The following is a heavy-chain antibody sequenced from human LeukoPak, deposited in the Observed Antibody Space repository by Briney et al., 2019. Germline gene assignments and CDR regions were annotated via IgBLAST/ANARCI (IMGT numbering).Heavy chain of an antibody. Sequence: GGTLRLSCAASGFSFSNYAMSWVRQAPGKGLDWLSAISGSGDNTYYADSVKGRFTISRDNSKNTLYLHMNSLRAEDTAVYYCAKGSRYFDYWGQGTLVTVSS. D-gene: IGHD3-9*01. CDR3: AKGSRYFDY. J-gene: IGHJ4*02. CDR1: GFSFSNYA. CDR2: ISGSGDNT. V-gene: IGHV3-23*01.